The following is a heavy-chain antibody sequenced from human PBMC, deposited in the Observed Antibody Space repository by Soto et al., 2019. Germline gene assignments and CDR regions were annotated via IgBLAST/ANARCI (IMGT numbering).Heavy chain of an antibody. J-gene: IGHJ4*02. D-gene: IGHD1-1*01. V-gene: IGHV1-18*01. CDR3: ARGRYGDY. Sequence: QVHLVQSGAEVKKPGASVKVSCKASGYTLTSYGITWVRQAPGQGLECMGWISAHNGNTDYAQKLQGRVLVTRDTSTSTADMELRSLRSDDTAVYYCARGRYGDYWGQGALVTVSS. CDR2: ISAHNGNT. CDR1: GYTLTSYG.